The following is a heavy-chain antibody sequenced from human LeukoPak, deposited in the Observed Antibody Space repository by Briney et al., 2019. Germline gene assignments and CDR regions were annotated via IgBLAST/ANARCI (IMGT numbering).Heavy chain of an antibody. CDR1: GFIVSSNY. J-gene: IGHJ4*02. D-gene: IGHD2-15*01. CDR2: IYSGGST. V-gene: IGHV3-53*01. CDR3: ATAYCSGGSCHPYYFDF. Sequence: GGSLRLSCAASGFIVSSNYMSWVRQAPGKGLEWVSVIYSGGSTYYADSVKGRFTISRDNSENTLYLHLNSLRAEDAALYYCATAYCSGGSCHPYYFDFWGQGTPVTVSS.